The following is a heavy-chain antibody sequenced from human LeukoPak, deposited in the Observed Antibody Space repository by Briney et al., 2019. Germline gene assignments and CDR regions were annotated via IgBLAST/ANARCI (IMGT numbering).Heavy chain of an antibody. J-gene: IGHJ4*02. CDR1: GFIFEDYA. D-gene: IGHD6-6*01. V-gene: IGHV3-9*01. Sequence: GRSLRLSCAASGFIFEDYAMHWLRQAPGKGLEWVSGISWNSGSIGYADSVKGRFTISRDNTKNSLFLQMNGLRAEDTAVYYCARRGGSSSRRSPIDYWGQGTLVTVSS. CDR3: ARRGGSSSRRSPIDY. CDR2: ISWNSGSI.